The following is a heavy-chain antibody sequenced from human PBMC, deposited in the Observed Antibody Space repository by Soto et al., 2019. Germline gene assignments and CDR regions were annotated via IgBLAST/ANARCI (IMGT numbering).Heavy chain of an antibody. CDR2: INHSGST. Sequence: SETLSLTCAVYGGSFSDYYWSWIRQPPGKGLEWIGEINHSGSTNYNPSLKSRVTISADTSKNQFSLKLSSVTAADTAVYYCAXGQVRSGYVKSPYYFDYWGPGTLVTVSS. CDR1: GGSFSDYY. D-gene: IGHD5-12*01. V-gene: IGHV4-34*01. J-gene: IGHJ4*02. CDR3: AXGQVRSGYVKSPYYFDY.